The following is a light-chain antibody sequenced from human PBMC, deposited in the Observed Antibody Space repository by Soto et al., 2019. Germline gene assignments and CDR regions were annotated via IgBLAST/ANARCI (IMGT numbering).Light chain of an antibody. Sequence: QSALTQPAPVSGSPGQSITISCTGTSSDVGGYNYVSWYQQHPGKAPKLMIYDVSNRPSGVSNRFSGCKSGNTASLTISGFQAEDGADYYCSSYTSSSTLLYVFGTGTKLTVL. V-gene: IGLV2-14*01. CDR1: SSDVGGYNY. J-gene: IGLJ1*01. CDR3: SSYTSSSTLLYV. CDR2: DVS.